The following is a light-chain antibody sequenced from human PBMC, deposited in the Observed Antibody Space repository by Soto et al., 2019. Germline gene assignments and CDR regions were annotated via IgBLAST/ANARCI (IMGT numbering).Light chain of an antibody. J-gene: IGKJ3*01. Sequence: EIVLTQSPGSLSLSPGEGATLSCRASHSLNSGYVAWYQQRPGQAPRLLIYGASTRATGVPGRFSGSGSGTDFTLTISRLEPEDFAVYFCQQYGSSATFGPGTKVDIK. CDR3: QQYGSSAT. CDR1: HSLNSGY. V-gene: IGKV3-20*01. CDR2: GAS.